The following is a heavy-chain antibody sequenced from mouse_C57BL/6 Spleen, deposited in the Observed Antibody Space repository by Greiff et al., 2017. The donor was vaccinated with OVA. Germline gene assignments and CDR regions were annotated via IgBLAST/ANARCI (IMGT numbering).Heavy chain of an antibody. D-gene: IGHD2-5*01. J-gene: IGHJ2*01. Sequence: VQLQQSGAELVRPGASVTLSCKASGYTFTDYEMHWVKQTPVHGLEWIGAIDPETGGTAYNQKFKGKAILTADKSSSTAYMELRSLTSEDSAVYYCTYYSNYVDVYFDDWGQGTTLTVSS. CDR2: IDPETGGT. CDR1: GYTFTDYE. CDR3: TYYSNYVDVYFDD. V-gene: IGHV1-15*01.